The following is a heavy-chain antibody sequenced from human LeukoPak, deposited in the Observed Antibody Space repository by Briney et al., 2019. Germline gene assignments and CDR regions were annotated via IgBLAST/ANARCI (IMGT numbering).Heavy chain of an antibody. CDR1: GFSFSSYS. CDR2: ICGDGTAK. CDR3: ARDYVYAFEY. D-gene: IGHD2/OR15-2a*01. Sequence: GGSLRLSCTASGFSFSSYSINWVRQAPGKGLEWVSYICGDGTAKHYTDSVKGRLTISRNNAKNLLYLQTNSLGAETTVLYFCARDYVYAFEYWGHGTLVTVSS. J-gene: IGHJ4*01. V-gene: IGHV3-48*01.